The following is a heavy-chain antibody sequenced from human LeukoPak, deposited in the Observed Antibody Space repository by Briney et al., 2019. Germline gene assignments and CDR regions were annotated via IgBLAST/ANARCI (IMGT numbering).Heavy chain of an antibody. CDR3: AREVSGSYPY. CDR1: GFTFSSYW. CDR2: IKSDESST. Sequence: GGSLRLSCAASGFTFSSYWMHWVRQAPGKGLVWVSRIKSDESSTSYADSVKGRFTISRDNAKNTLYLQMNSLRAEDTAIYYCAREVSGSYPYWGQGTLVTVSS. D-gene: IGHD3-16*02. J-gene: IGHJ4*02. V-gene: IGHV3-74*01.